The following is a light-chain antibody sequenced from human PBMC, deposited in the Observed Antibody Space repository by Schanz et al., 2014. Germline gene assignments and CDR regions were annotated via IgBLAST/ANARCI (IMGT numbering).Light chain of an antibody. Sequence: EVVMTQSPATLSVSPGERATLSCWASQSVSSSYLAWYQQKPGQAPRLLIYGTSSRATGIPDRFSGSGSGTDFTLTISRLEPEDFAVYYCQQYGSTPGTFGPGTKVDIK. CDR1: QSVSSSY. J-gene: IGKJ3*01. V-gene: IGKV3-20*01. CDR2: GTS. CDR3: QQYGSTPGT.